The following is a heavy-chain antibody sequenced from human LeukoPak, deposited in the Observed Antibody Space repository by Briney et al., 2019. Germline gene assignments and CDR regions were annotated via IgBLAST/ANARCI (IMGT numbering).Heavy chain of an antibody. CDR2: INPNSGGT. Sequence: ASVKVSCKASGYTFTGYYMHWVRQAPGQGLEWMGWINPNSGGTSYAQKFQGRVTMTRDTSISTAYMELSRLRPDDTAVYYCARDKQQLVANWFDPWGQGTLVTVSS. J-gene: IGHJ5*02. V-gene: IGHV1-2*02. CDR3: ARDKQQLVANWFDP. D-gene: IGHD6-13*01. CDR1: GYTFTGYY.